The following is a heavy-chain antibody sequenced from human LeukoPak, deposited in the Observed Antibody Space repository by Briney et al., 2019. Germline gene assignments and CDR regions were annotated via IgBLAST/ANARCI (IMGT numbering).Heavy chain of an antibody. CDR3: ARDFQAGWRGPSGFDY. CDR1: GGSISSYS. J-gene: IGHJ4*02. D-gene: IGHD6-19*01. V-gene: IGHV4-4*07. CDR2: IYTSGST. Sequence: SETLSLTCTVSGGSISSYSWSWIRQPAGKGLEWIGRIYTSGSTNYNPSLKSRVTMSVDTSKNQFSLKLSSVTAADTAVYYCARDFQAGWRGPSGFDYWGQGTLVTVSS.